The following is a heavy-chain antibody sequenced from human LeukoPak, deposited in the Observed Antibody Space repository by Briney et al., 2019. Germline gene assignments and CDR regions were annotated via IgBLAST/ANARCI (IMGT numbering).Heavy chain of an antibody. D-gene: IGHD3-16*02. V-gene: IGHV1-3*01. J-gene: IGHJ6*02. CDR1: GYTFTNYG. CDR2: INAGNGNT. CDR3: ARALITFGGVISDSYYYGVDV. Sequence: ASVKVSCKASGYTFTNYGMHWVRQAPGQRLEWMGWINAGNGNTKYSQKFQGRVTITRDTSASTAYMELSSLRSEDTAVYYCARALITFGGVISDSYYYGVDVWGQGTTVTVSS.